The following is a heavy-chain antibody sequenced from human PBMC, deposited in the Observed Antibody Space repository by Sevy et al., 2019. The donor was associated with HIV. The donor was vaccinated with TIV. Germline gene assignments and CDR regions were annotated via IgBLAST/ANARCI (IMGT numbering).Heavy chain of an antibody. D-gene: IGHD2-15*01. V-gene: IGHV4-59*01. CDR3: ARSVVASPTWDYYYYGMDV. J-gene: IGHJ6*02. Sequence: SETLSLTCTVSGGSISSYYWSWIRQPPGKGLEWIGYIYYSGSTNYNPSLTSRVTISVDTSTNQFSLKLSSVTAADTAVYYCARSVVASPTWDYYYYGMDVWGQGTTVTVSS. CDR1: GGSISSYY. CDR2: IYYSGST.